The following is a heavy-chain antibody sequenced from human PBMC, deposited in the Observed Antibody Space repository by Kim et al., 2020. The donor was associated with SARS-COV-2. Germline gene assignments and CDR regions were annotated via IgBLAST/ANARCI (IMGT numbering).Heavy chain of an antibody. D-gene: IGHD6-13*01. V-gene: IGHV3-53*01. CDR1: GFTVSSNY. J-gene: IGHJ6*02. Sequence: GGSLRLSCAASGFTVSSNYMSWVRQAPGKGLEWVSVIYSGGSTYYADSVKGRFTISRDNSKNTLYLQMNSLRAEDTAVYYCARDLSDIAAAGRDYGMDVWGQGTTVTVSS. CDR2: IYSGGST. CDR3: ARDLSDIAAAGRDYGMDV.